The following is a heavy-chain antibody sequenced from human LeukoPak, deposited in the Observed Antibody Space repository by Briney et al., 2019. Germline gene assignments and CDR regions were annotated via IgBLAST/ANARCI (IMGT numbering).Heavy chain of an antibody. CDR2: IYTSGST. CDR3: ARGHIVVVPAATTYNWFDP. J-gene: IGHJ5*02. CDR1: GGSISSGSYY. V-gene: IGHV4-61*02. D-gene: IGHD2-2*01. Sequence: SSETLSLTCTVSGGSISSGSYYWSWIRQPAGKGLEWIGRIYTSGSTNYNPSLKSRVTISVDTSKNQFSLKLSSVTAADTAVYYCARGHIVVVPAATTYNWFDPWGQGTLVTVSS.